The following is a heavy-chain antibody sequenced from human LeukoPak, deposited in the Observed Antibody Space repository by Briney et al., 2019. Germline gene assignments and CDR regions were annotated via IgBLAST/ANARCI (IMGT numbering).Heavy chain of an antibody. D-gene: IGHD6-19*01. Sequence: VASVTVSFMASGYTFTGYYMHSVRQAPGQGLEWMGWINPNSGGTNSAQKFQGRVTMTRDTSISTAYMELSRLRSDDTAVYYCARVGAVAGYYYYYYMDVWGKGTTVTVSS. V-gene: IGHV1-2*02. CDR3: ARVGAVAGYYYYYYMDV. CDR2: INPNSGGT. J-gene: IGHJ6*03. CDR1: GYTFTGYY.